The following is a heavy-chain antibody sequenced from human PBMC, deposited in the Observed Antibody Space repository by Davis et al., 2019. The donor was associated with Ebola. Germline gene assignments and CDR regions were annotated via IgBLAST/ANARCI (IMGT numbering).Heavy chain of an antibody. CDR2: IYSGGST. V-gene: IGHV3-53*01. Sequence: GESLKISCAASGFTVSSNYMSWVRQAPGKGLEWVSVIYSGGSTYYADSVKGRFTISRDNSKNTLYLQMNSLRAEDTAVYYCARYLMIPSLRFAFDIWGQGTMVTVSS. J-gene: IGHJ3*02. CDR3: ARYLMIPSLRFAFDI. D-gene: IGHD3-3*01. CDR1: GFTVSSNY.